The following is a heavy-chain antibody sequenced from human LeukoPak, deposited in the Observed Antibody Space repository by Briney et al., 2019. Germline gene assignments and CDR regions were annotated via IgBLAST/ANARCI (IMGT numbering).Heavy chain of an antibody. CDR3: ARDDGDYSVTGGMDV. V-gene: IGHV3-30*04. CDR2: ISYDGSNK. J-gene: IGHJ6*04. D-gene: IGHD4-17*01. Sequence: GRSLRLSCAASGFTFSSYAMHWVRQAPGKGLEWVAVISYDGSNKYYADSVKGRFTISGDNSKNTLYLQMNSLRAEDTAVYYCARDDGDYSVTGGMDVWGKGTTVTVSS. CDR1: GFTFSSYA.